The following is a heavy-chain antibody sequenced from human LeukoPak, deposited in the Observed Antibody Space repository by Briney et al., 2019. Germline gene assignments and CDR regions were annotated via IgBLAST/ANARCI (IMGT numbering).Heavy chain of an antibody. CDR3: ARHSNEGAPFDY. CDR2: IYPGDSDT. D-gene: IGHD1-26*01. J-gene: IGHJ4*02. CDR1: GYSFTNYW. V-gene: IGHV5-51*01. Sequence: GESLKISCKGSGYSFTNYWIGWVRQMPGKGLEWMGIIYPGDSDTRYSPSFQGQVTISVDKSINTAYLQWSGLKASDTALYYCARHSNEGAPFDYWGQGTLVTVSS.